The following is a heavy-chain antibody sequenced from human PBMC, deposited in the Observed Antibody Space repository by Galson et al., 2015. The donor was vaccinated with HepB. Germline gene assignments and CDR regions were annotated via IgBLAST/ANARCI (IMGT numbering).Heavy chain of an antibody. V-gene: IGHV5-10-1*01. J-gene: IGHJ4*02. CDR2: IDLSDSYT. D-gene: IGHD1-20*01. CDR3: ARLSKWNDY. Sequence: QSGAEVKKPGESLRISCTGSGNSFSNYWINWVRQMPGKGLEWMGRIDLSDSYTNYSPSFQGHVTISADKSITTAYLQWSSLKASDTAMYFCARLSKWNDYWGQGTLVTVSS. CDR1: GNSFSNYW.